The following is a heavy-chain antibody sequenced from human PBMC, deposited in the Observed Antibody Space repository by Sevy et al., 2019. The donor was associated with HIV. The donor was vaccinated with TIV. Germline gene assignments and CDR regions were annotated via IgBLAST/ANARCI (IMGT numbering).Heavy chain of an antibody. Sequence: SETLSLTCAVSGYSISSGYYWGWIRQPPGKGLEWIGSIYHSGSTYYNPFLKSRVTISVDTSKNQFSLKLSSVTAADTAVYYCATERYSSGWDNWFDPWGQGTLVTVSS. V-gene: IGHV4-38-2*01. CDR3: ATERYSSGWDNWFDP. CDR2: IYHSGST. CDR1: GYSISSGYY. J-gene: IGHJ5*02. D-gene: IGHD6-19*01.